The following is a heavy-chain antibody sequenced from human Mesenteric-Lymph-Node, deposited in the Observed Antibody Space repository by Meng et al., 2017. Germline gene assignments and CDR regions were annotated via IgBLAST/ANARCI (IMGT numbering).Heavy chain of an antibody. CDR2: IHSSGNT. Sequence: QVQPQESGPGLVRPSETLSLTCSVSGASVSSGTNQWSWIRQPPGKGLEWIGFIHSSGNTNHNPSLKSRVTISVDTSKNHFSLKLTSVTAADTGVYYCAITYYDFWSGYYAFDYWGQGTLVTVSS. V-gene: IGHV4-61*03. CDR3: AITYYDFWSGYYAFDY. J-gene: IGHJ4*02. CDR1: GASVSSGTNQ. D-gene: IGHD3-3*01.